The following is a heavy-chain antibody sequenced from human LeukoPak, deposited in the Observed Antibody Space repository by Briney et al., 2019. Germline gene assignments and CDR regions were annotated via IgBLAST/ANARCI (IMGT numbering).Heavy chain of an antibody. D-gene: IGHD6-19*01. CDR3: ARARYSSGRYRLDY. V-gene: IGHV4-34*01. CDR2: INDSGST. Sequence: PSETLSLTCAVYGDSFSGYYWSWIRQPPEKGLEWIGEINDSGSTNYNPSLKSRVTISVGTSKTQFSLKLSSVTAADTAVYYCARARYSSGRYRLDYWGQGTLVTVSS. CDR1: GDSFSGYY. J-gene: IGHJ4*02.